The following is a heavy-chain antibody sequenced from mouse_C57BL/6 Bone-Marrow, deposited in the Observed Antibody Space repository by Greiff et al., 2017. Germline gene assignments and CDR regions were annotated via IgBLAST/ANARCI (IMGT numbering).Heavy chain of an antibody. CDR1: GFTFSSYA. V-gene: IGHV5-4*03. Sequence: EVKLVESGGGLVKPGGSLKLSCAASGFTFSSYAMSWVRQTPETRLEWVATISDGGSYTYYPDNVKGRFTISRDNAKNNLYLQMRHLKAEDTAMYYCARGHYYGSNDYWGQGTTLTVSS. D-gene: IGHD1-1*01. CDR3: ARGHYYGSNDY. CDR2: ISDGGSYT. J-gene: IGHJ2*01.